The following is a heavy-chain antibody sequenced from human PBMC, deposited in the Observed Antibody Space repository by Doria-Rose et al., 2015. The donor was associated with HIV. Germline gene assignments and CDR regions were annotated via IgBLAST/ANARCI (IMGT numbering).Heavy chain of an antibody. D-gene: IGHD2-2*01. CDR3: ARGSYARES. J-gene: IGHJ5*02. V-gene: IGHV3-7*03. CDR1: GFIFTKYW. CDR2: IKEDGSEK. Sequence: HLVQSGGGLVQPGVSLRLSCDASGFIFTKYWMTWVRQAPGKGLEWVANIKEDGSEKHYVDSVKGRFTVSRDNAKTSLYPQMNSLRAEDTAVYYCARGSYARESWGQGTLVTVSS.